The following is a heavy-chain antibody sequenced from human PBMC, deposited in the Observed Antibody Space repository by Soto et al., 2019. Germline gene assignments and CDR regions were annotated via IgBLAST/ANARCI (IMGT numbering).Heavy chain of an antibody. V-gene: IGHV3-23*01. J-gene: IGHJ3*02. CDR1: GFTFSDYA. D-gene: IGHD2-8*01. Sequence: SLRLSCAASGFTFSDYAMNWVRQAPGKGLEWVSGLGGTNSDTHYAASVEGRFTASRDNSKSTLFLQMNSLRAEDTAIYYCAKDKVDHNGVWDPFDSWGQGTMVTVSS. CDR2: LGGTNSDT. CDR3: AKDKVDHNGVWDPFDS.